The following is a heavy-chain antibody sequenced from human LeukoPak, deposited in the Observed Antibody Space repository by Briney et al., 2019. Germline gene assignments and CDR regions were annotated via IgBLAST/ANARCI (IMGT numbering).Heavy chain of an antibody. V-gene: IGHV3-33*01. D-gene: IGHD1-1*01. J-gene: IGHJ4*02. CDR3: AREGGTIPFDY. CDR1: GFTFNDYG. CDR2: IWYDGSNQ. Sequence: PGRSLRLSCAASGFTFNDYGMHWVRQAPGKGLEWVAVIWYDGSNQYYADSVKGRFTISRDNSKNTLSLQMNSLRAEDTAVYYCAREGGTIPFDYWGQGTLVTVSS.